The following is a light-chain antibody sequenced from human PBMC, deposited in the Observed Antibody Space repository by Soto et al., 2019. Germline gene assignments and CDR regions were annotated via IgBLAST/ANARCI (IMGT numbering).Light chain of an antibody. CDR2: GAS. J-gene: IGKJ1*01. V-gene: IGKV3-15*01. CDR3: QQYGSSGT. Sequence: EIVMTQSPATLSVSPGERATLSCRASQSVSSNLAWYQQKPGQAPRLLIYGASTRATGVPARFSGSGSGTDFTLTITRLEPEDFAMYYCQQYGSSGTFGQGTKVDI. CDR1: QSVSSN.